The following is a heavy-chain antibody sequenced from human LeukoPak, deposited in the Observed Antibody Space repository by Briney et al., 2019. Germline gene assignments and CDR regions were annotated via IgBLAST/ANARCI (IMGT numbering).Heavy chain of an antibody. CDR1: GFTFSSYA. CDR2: ISGSGGST. V-gene: IGHV3-23*01. D-gene: IGHD2-8*01. J-gene: IGHJ4*02. CDR3: ARGMASSDY. Sequence: GGSLRLSCAASGFTFSSYAMSWVRQAPGKGLEWVSAISGSGGSTYYADSVKGGFTISRDNSKKTLYLKKNSLRADHTAVYYCARGMASSDYWGQGTLVTVSS.